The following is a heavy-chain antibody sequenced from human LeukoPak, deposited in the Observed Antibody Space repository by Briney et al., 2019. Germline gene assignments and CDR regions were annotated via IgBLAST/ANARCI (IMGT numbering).Heavy chain of an antibody. CDR1: GINFGSYA. Sequence: GGSLRLSCVASGINFGSYAMSWVRQAPGKGLEWVSGISNSGGSTYYADSVKGRFTISRDNSKNTLYMEMNSLRADDTAVYYCAKWKGASWLTYGMDVWGQGTTVTVSS. CDR3: AKWKGASWLTYGMDV. D-gene: IGHD6-13*01. V-gene: IGHV3-23*01. CDR2: ISNSGGST. J-gene: IGHJ6*02.